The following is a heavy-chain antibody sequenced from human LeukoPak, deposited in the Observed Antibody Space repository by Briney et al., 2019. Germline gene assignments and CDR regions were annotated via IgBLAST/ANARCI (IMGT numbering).Heavy chain of an antibody. Sequence: SETLSLTCTRSGDSISGYYWSWIRQPPGKGMEWIGHIYYFGSTNYNPSLKSRVTISVDTSKNQFSLKLSSVTAADTAVYYCAREVFSDRRIDYWGQGTLVTVSS. V-gene: IGHV4-59*01. J-gene: IGHJ4*02. CDR1: GDSISGYY. CDR3: AREVFSDRRIDY. CDR2: IYYFGST. D-gene: IGHD1-14*01.